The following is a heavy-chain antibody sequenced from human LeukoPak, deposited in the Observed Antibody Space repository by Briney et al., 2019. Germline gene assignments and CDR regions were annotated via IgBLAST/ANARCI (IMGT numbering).Heavy chain of an antibody. CDR3: ARDLDYYDSSGYYYY. V-gene: IGHV1-69*05. Sequence: SLKVSCKASGGTFSSYAISWVRQAPGQGLEWMVGIIPIFGTANYAQKFQGRVTITTDESTSTAYMELSSLRSEDTAVYYCARDLDYYDSSGYYYYWGRGTLVTVSS. D-gene: IGHD3-22*01. J-gene: IGHJ4*02. CDR2: IIPIFGTA. CDR1: GGTFSSYA.